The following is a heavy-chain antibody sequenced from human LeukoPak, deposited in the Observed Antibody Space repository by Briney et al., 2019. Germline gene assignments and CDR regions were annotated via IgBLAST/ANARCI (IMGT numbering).Heavy chain of an antibody. CDR1: GFTFSSYA. CDR2: ISVSSTT. Sequence: GGSLRLSCAASGFTFSSYALTWVRQAPGEGLDWVSSISVSSTTYYLDSVKGRFSVSRGNSNHALYLQMNSLRAEDTALYYCAKCNLDNCREGFDVWGQGTMVTVSS. J-gene: IGHJ3*01. D-gene: IGHD1-1*01. CDR3: AKCNLDNCREGFDV. V-gene: IGHV3-23*01.